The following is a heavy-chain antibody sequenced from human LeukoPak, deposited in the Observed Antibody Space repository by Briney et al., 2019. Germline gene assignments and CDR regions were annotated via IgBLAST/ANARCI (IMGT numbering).Heavy chain of an antibody. Sequence: SETLSLTCTVSGGSISSSSYYWGWIRQPPGKGLEWIGSIYYSGSTYYNPSLKSRVTISVDTSKSQFSLKLSSVTAADTAVYYCARDLIAVALYYFDYWGQGTLVTVSS. J-gene: IGHJ4*02. CDR3: ARDLIAVALYYFDY. CDR2: IYYSGST. D-gene: IGHD6-19*01. CDR1: GGSISSSSYY. V-gene: IGHV4-39*07.